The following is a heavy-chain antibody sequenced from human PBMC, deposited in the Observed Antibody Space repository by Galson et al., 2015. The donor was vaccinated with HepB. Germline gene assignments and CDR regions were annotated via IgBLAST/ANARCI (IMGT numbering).Heavy chain of an antibody. J-gene: IGHJ4*02. D-gene: IGHD2-15*01. Sequence: QSGAEVKKPGESLRISCKGSGYSFTSYWISWVRQMPGKGLEWMGRIDPSDSYTNYSPSFQGHVTISADKSISTAYPQWSSLKASDTAMYYCAISRRRRGGSTGSAGFDYWGQGTLVTVSS. CDR2: IDPSDSYT. CDR3: AISRRRRGGSTGSAGFDY. CDR1: GYSFTSYW. V-gene: IGHV5-10-1*01.